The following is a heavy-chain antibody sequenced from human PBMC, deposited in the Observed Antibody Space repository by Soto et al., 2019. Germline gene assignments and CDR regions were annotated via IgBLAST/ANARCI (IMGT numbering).Heavy chain of an antibody. CDR3: ARGRPMSVVVPAAMPYNWFDP. D-gene: IGHD2-2*01. CDR2: INHSGST. CDR1: GGSFSGYY. J-gene: IGHJ5*02. Sequence: SETLSLTCAVYGGSFSGYYWSWIRQPPGKGLEWIGEINHSGSTNYNPSLKSRVTISVDTSKNQFSLKLSSVTAADTAVYYCARGRPMSVVVPAAMPYNWFDPWGQGTLVTVSS. V-gene: IGHV4-34*01.